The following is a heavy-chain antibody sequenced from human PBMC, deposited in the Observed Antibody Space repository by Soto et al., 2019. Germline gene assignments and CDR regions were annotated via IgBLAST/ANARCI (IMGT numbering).Heavy chain of an antibody. CDR3: ARDDAIAARLWFDP. CDR2: ISAYNGNT. Sequence: GASVKVSCKASGYTFTSYGISWVRQAPGQGLEWMGWISAYNGNTNYAQKLQGRVTMTTDTSTSTAYMELRSLRSDDTAVYYCARDDAIAARLWFDPWGQGTLVTVSS. V-gene: IGHV1-18*01. CDR1: GYTFTSYG. J-gene: IGHJ5*02. D-gene: IGHD6-6*01.